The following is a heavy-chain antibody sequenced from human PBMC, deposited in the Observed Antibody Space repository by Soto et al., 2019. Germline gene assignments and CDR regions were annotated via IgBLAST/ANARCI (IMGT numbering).Heavy chain of an antibody. D-gene: IGHD1-7*01. CDR3: ARGITGTTGGLDP. V-gene: IGHV4-59*08. Sequence: SETLSITCTVSGGSISSYYWSWIRQPPGKGLEWIGYIYYSGSTNYNPSLKSRVTISVDTSKNQFSLKLSSVTAADTAVYYCARGITGTTGGLDPWGQGTLVTVSS. CDR2: IYYSGST. J-gene: IGHJ5*02. CDR1: GGSISSYY.